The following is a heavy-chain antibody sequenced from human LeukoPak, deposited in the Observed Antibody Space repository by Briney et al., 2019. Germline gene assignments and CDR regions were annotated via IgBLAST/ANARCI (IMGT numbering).Heavy chain of an antibody. Sequence: WASVKVSCKASGGTFSSYAISWVRQAPGQGLEWMGGIIPIFGTANYAQKFQGRVTITTDESTSTAYMELSSLRSEDTAVYYCAKGVEWLVHPTRGPPDYWGQGTLVTVSS. CDR2: IIPIFGTA. CDR1: GGTFSSYA. CDR3: AKGVEWLVHPTRGPPDY. J-gene: IGHJ4*02. V-gene: IGHV1-69*05. D-gene: IGHD6-19*01.